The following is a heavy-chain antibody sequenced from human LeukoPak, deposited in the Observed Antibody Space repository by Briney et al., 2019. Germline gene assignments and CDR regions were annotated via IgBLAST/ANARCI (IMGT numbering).Heavy chain of an antibody. V-gene: IGHV3-49*03. CDR1: GFTFGDYA. D-gene: IGHD5-24*01. CDR3: TRETPLQSRYYFDY. CDR2: IRSKAYGGTT. Sequence: GGSLRLSCTASGFTFGDYAMSWFRQAPGKGLEWVGFIRSKAYGGTTEYAASVKGRFTISRDDSKSIAYLQMNSPKTEDTAVYYCTRETPLQSRYYFDYWGQGTLVTVSS. J-gene: IGHJ4*02.